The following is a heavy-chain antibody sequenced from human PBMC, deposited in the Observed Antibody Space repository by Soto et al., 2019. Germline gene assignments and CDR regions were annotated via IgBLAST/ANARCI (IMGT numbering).Heavy chain of an antibody. V-gene: IGHV3-15*07. Sequence: GGSLRLSCAASGFTFSNAWMNWVRQAPWKGLEWVGRIKSKTDGGTTDYAAPVKGRFTISRDDSKNTLYLQMNSLKTEDTAVYYCTTDVGAVNEAFDIWGQGTMVTVSS. CDR3: TTDVGAVNEAFDI. D-gene: IGHD3-3*01. CDR2: IKSKTDGGTT. CDR1: GFTFSNAW. J-gene: IGHJ3*02.